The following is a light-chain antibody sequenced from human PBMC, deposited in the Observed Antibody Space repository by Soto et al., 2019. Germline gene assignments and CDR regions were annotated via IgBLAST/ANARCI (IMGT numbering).Light chain of an antibody. J-gene: IGKJ2*01. CDR1: QSISGW. CDR3: QQYSSYSS. V-gene: IGKV1-5*01. CDR2: DAS. Sequence: DIQMTQSPFTLSASVGDRVTITCRASQSISGWLAWYQQKPGRAPNLLISDASSLESGVPSRFSGSGSGTEFTLIISGLQPDDFATYYCQQYSSYSSFGQGTKLEIK.